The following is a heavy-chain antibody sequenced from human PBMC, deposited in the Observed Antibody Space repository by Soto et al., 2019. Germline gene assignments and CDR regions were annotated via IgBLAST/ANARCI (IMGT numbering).Heavy chain of an antibody. CDR2: ISAHNGNT. J-gene: IGHJ4*02. V-gene: IGHV1-18*01. CDR1: GYTFTSYG. Sequence: QVHLVQSGAEVKKPGASVKVSCKASGYTFTSYGITWVRQAPGQGLEWMGWISAHNGNTDYAQKLQGRVIVTRDTSSSTASMELRSLRSDDTAVYYCARGRYGDYWGQGALFTVSS. CDR3: ARGRYGDY. D-gene: IGHD1-1*01.